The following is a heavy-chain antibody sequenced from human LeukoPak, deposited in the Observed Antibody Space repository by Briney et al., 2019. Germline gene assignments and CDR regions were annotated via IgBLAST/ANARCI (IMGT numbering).Heavy chain of an antibody. D-gene: IGHD2-2*01. CDR3: ARATQGYCSSTSCYFYYYYYMDV. V-gene: IGHV1-18*01. J-gene: IGHJ6*03. CDR1: GYTFTSYG. CDR2: ISAYNGNT. Sequence: GASVKVSCKASGYTFTSYGISWVRQAPGQGLEWMGWISAYNGNTNYAQKLQGRVTMTTDTSTSTAYMELRSLRSDDTAVYYCARATQGYCSSTSCYFYYYYYMDVWGKGTTVTISS.